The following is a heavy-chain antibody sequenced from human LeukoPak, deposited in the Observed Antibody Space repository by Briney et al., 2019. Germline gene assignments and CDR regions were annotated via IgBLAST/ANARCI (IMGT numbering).Heavy chain of an antibody. Sequence: GGSLRLSCAASGFTFSSYWMSWVRQAPGKGLEWVANIKQDGSEKYYVDSVKGRFTISRDNAKNSLYLQMNSLRAEDTAVYYCARDRGIYYDSSGYLGYWGQGTLVTVSS. J-gene: IGHJ4*02. V-gene: IGHV3-7*01. CDR3: ARDRGIYYDSSGYLGY. CDR1: GFTFSSYW. D-gene: IGHD3-22*01. CDR2: IKQDGSEK.